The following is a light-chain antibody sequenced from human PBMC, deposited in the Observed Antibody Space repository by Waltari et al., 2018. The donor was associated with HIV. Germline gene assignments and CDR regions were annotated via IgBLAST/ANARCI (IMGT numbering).Light chain of an antibody. CDR2: SAS. CDR1: QNIKND. J-gene: IGKJ4*01. V-gene: IGKV1-39*01. Sequence: DIQMTQSPSSVSADVGDRVTITCRASQNIKNDLNWYQQKPGKSPRLLIYSASGLQSGVPSTFSASGSGTEFNFTIADLQTEDSALFYCQQSHKTPLTFGGGTKVEIK. CDR3: QQSHKTPLT.